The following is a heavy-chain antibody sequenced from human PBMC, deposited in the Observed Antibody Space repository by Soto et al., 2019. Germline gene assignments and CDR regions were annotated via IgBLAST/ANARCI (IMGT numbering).Heavy chain of an antibody. Sequence: GSLRLSCAASGFTFSSYGMHWVRQAPGKGLEWLAVIWYDGSNKYYADSVKGRFTISRDNSKNTLYLQMNSLRAEDTAVYYCARGSLWGGYSYYYYYYGMDVWGQGTTVTVSS. CDR1: GFTFSSYG. V-gene: IGHV3-33*01. D-gene: IGHD3-3*01. J-gene: IGHJ6*02. CDR3: ARGSLWGGYSYYYYYYGMDV. CDR2: IWYDGSNK.